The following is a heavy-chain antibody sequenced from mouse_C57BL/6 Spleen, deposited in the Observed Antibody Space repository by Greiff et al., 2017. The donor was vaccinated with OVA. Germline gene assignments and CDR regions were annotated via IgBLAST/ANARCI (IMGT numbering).Heavy chain of an antibody. D-gene: IGHD3-2*02. V-gene: IGHV1-82*01. J-gene: IGHJ2*01. CDR3: AKTAQATYLDY. Sequence: VKLVESGPELVKPGASVKISCKASGYAFSSSWMNWVKQRPGKGLEWIGRIYPGDGDTNYNGKFKGKATLTADKSSSTAYMQLSSLTSEDSAVYFCAKTAQATYLDYWGQGTTLTVSS. CDR2: IYPGDGDT. CDR1: GYAFSSSW.